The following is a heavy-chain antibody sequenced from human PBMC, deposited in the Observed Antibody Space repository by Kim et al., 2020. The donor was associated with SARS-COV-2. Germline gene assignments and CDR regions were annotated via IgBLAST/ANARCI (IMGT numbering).Heavy chain of an antibody. J-gene: IGHJ2*01. V-gene: IGHV4-59*01. CDR3: ARSSPFYYYDSSGYYDWYFDL. CDR2: IYYSGST. CDR1: GGSISSYY. D-gene: IGHD3-22*01. Sequence: SETLSLTCTVSGGSISSYYWSWIRQPPGKGLEWIGYIYYSGSTNYNPSLKSRVTISVDTSKNQFSLKLSSVTAADTAVYYCARSSPFYYYDSSGYYDWYFDLWGRGTLVTVSS.